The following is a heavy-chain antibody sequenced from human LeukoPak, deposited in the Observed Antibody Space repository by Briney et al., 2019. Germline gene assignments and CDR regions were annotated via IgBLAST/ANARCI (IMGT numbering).Heavy chain of an antibody. CDR2: INHSGST. CDR3: AREEGLIGNSSSPPNHYYYMDV. V-gene: IGHV4-34*01. CDR1: GGSFSGYD. D-gene: IGHD6-13*01. J-gene: IGHJ6*03. Sequence: SETLSLTCAVYGGSFSGYDWSWIRQPPGKGLEWIGEINHSGSTNYNPSLKSRVTISVDTSKNQFSLKLSSVTAADTAVYYCAREEGLIGNSSSPPNHYYYMDVWGKGTTVTVSS.